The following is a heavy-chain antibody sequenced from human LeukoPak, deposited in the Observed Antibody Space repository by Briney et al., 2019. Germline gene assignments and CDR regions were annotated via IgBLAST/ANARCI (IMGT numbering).Heavy chain of an antibody. CDR2: IYYSGST. V-gene: IGHV4-4*02. D-gene: IGHD5-12*01. CDR3: ARHPVATAELGY. Sequence: SGTLSLTCAVSGGSISSSNWWSWVRQPPGKGLEWIGSIYYSGSTYYNPSLKSRVTISVDTSKNQFSLKLSSVTAADTAVYYCARHPVATAELGYWGQGTLVTVSS. CDR1: GGSISSSNW. J-gene: IGHJ4*02.